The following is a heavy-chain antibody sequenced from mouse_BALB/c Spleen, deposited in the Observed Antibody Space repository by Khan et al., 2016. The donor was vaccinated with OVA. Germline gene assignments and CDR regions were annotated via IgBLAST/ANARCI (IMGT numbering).Heavy chain of an antibody. CDR2: IYPGDGDT. CDR3: ARSWDSYYFDY. D-gene: IGHD4-1*01. CDR1: DYTFTNYW. Sequence: QVQLQQSGAELARPGASVKLSCKASDYTFTNYWIHWVKQRPGQDLEWIGAIYPGDGDTRYTQKFKDKATLTADKSSSTAYMQLSSLASEDSAVYYCARSWDSYYFDYWGQGTTLTVSS. V-gene: IGHV1-87*01. J-gene: IGHJ2*01.